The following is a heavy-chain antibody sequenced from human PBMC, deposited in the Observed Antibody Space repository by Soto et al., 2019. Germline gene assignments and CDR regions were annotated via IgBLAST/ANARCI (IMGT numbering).Heavy chain of an antibody. V-gene: IGHV1-18*01. J-gene: IGHJ6*02. D-gene: IGHD2-8*01. CDR3: AKNGQPPYYYYGLDV. Sequence: ASVKVSCKASGYTFTRYFISWVRQAPGQGLEWMGWISGYNGDTNYAQKFQDRVSMTIDTSTGTAYMELRSLTSDDTAIYYCAKNGQPPYYYYGLDVWGQGTKVTVSS. CDR1: GYTFTRYF. CDR2: ISGYNGDT.